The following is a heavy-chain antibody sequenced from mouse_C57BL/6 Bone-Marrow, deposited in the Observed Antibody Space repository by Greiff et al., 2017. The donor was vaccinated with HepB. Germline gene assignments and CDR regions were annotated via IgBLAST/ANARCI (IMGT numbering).Heavy chain of an antibody. V-gene: IGHV1-81*01. Sequence: VKLQESGAELARPGASVKLSCKASGYTFTSYGISWVKQRTGQGLEWIGEIYPRSGNTYYNEKFKGKATLTADKSSSTAYMELRSLTSEDSAVYFCAEVDYDYDGAYWGQGTLVTVSA. CDR1: GYTFTSYG. J-gene: IGHJ3*01. CDR3: AEVDYDYDGAY. D-gene: IGHD2-4*01. CDR2: IYPRSGNT.